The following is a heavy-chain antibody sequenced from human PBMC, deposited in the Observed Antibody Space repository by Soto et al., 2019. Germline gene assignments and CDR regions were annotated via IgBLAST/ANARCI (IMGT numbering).Heavy chain of an antibody. CDR2: LGFDGGGR. D-gene: IGHD1-26*01. Sequence: QAGGSLRLSCAASGFDFSSYGMHWVRQTPGKGLEWVAVLGFDGGGRFYADSVRGRFAISRDNSKKILYLQMDSLRVEDTALYYCAREPVGPDYAMDVWGQGTTVTVSS. CDR3: AREPVGPDYAMDV. V-gene: IGHV3-33*01. J-gene: IGHJ6*02. CDR1: GFDFSSYG.